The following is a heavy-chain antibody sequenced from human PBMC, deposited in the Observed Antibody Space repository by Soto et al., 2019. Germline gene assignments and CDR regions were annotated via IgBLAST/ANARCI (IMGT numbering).Heavy chain of an antibody. V-gene: IGHV4-39*01. CDR3: ARRFGGYCSGSSCYSDYYYYMDV. Sequence: QLQLQEWGPGLVKPSETLSLTCTVSGGSISSSSYYWGWIRQSPGKGLEWIESIYYSGSFYYNPYLKSRVTISVDPSKNQFSLKLSVVAPADTAVYYCARRFGGYCSGSSCYSDYYYYMDVWGKGTTVAVSS. CDR2: IYYSGSF. CDR1: GGSISSSSYY. D-gene: IGHD2-15*01. J-gene: IGHJ6*03.